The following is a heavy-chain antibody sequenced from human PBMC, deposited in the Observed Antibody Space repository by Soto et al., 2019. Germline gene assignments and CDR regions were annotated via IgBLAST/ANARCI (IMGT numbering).Heavy chain of an antibody. J-gene: IGHJ4*02. Sequence: QVQLVASGGCVVQPGLSLRLSCEASGFTFSSYGMHWVRQAPGKGLEWVAVIWYDGTKGFYADSVKGRFTISRDNSKKTLYLQMMSLGDEDTSVYYCARDYSSTGYGLNFWGQGTLVTVSS. CDR1: GFTFSSYG. CDR3: ARDYSSTGYGLNF. D-gene: IGHD6-25*01. V-gene: IGHV3-33*01. CDR2: IWYDGTKG.